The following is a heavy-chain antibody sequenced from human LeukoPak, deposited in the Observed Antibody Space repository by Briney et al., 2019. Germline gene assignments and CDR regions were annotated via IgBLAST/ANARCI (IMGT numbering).Heavy chain of an antibody. CDR3: ARGGGGNVPFDY. D-gene: IGHD4-23*01. J-gene: IGHJ4*02. Sequence: SVTVSFKASGGTFIIYAISWVRQAPGQGLEWMGGIIPIFGTANYAQKFQGRVTITTDESTSTAYMELSSLRSEDTAVYYCARGGGGNVPFDYWGQGTLVTVSS. CDR1: GGTFIIYA. CDR2: IIPIFGTA. V-gene: IGHV1-69*05.